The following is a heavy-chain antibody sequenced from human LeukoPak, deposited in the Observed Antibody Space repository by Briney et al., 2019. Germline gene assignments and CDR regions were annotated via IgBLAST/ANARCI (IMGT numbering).Heavy chain of an antibody. CDR3: ARAYCSSTSCPGYFDY. V-gene: IGHV4-34*01. J-gene: IGHJ4*02. D-gene: IGHD2-2*01. CDR1: GGSFSGYY. Sequence: PSETLSLTCAVYGGSFSGYYWSWIRQPPGKGLEWIGEINHSGSTNYNPSLKSRVTISVDTPKNQFSLKLSSVTAADTAVYYCARAYCSSTSCPGYFDYWGQGTLVTVSS. CDR2: INHSGST.